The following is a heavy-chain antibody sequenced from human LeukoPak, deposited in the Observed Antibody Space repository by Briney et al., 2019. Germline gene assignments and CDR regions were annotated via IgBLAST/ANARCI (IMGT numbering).Heavy chain of an antibody. CDR3: ARKGQSEDYGKPD. V-gene: IGHV3-23*01. J-gene: IGHJ4*02. D-gene: IGHD4-17*01. Sequence: GGSLKLSCAASGFTFSSYVMNWVRQAPGKGLEWVSSITSSGGSTYYADSVKGRFTISRDNSKNTLHLQMNSLKAEDTAVYYCARKGQSEDYGKPDWGQGTLVTVSS. CDR2: ITSSGGST. CDR1: GFTFSSYV.